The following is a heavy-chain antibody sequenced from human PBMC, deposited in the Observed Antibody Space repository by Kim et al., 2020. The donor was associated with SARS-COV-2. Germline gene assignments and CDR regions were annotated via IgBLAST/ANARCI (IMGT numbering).Heavy chain of an antibody. J-gene: IGHJ5*02. Sequence: SETLSLTCTVSGGAISNYYCNWIRQPAGKGLEWIGRISAGGDTKYNPSLTSRITMSVDTSQNQFSLKLNSVTAADTAVYYCARGDLGSYNWFDPWGQGTLVTVSS. D-gene: IGHD3-16*01. CDR2: ISAGGDT. CDR1: GGAISNYY. CDR3: ARGDLGSYNWFDP. V-gene: IGHV4-4*07.